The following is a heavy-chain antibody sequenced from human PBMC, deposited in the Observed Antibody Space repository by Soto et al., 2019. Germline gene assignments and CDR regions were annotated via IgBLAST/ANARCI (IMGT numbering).Heavy chain of an antibody. CDR1: GGPFSSYT. Sequence: QVQLVQSGAEVKKPGSSVKVSCKVSGGPFSSYTLSWVRQAPGQGPEWMGEIIPLFGTTNYVQGFQGRLTIAADVSTNTAYMELSSLRSDDTALYYCVRHSIAASGFDSWGQGTLVTVS. J-gene: IGHJ4*02. D-gene: IGHD6-13*01. V-gene: IGHV1-69*12. CDR2: IIPLFGTT. CDR3: VRHSIAASGFDS.